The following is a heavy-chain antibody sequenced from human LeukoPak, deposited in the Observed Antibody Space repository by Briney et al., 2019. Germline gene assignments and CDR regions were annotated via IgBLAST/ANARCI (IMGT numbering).Heavy chain of an antibody. CDR2: INHSGST. J-gene: IGHJ6*02. CDR1: GGSFSGYY. V-gene: IGHV4-34*01. CDR3: ARLRSDFWSGYPFGDYYYGMDV. D-gene: IGHD3-3*01. Sequence: SETLSLTCAVYGGSFSGYYWSWIRQPPGKGLEWIGEINHSGSTNYNPSLKSRVTISVDTSKNQFSLELSSVTAADTAVYYCARLRSDFWSGYPFGDYYYGMDVWGQGTTVTVSS.